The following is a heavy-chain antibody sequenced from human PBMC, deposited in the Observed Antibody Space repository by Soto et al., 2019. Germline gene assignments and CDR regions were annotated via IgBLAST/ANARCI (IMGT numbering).Heavy chain of an antibody. D-gene: IGHD3-22*01. CDR3: ARRNYYDSDGLLRFNWFDP. CDR1: GGSISSYY. J-gene: IGHJ5*02. V-gene: IGHV4-59*08. Sequence: PSETLSLTCTVSGGSISSYYWSWIRQPPGKGLEWIGYIYYSGSTNYNPSLKSRVTISVDTSKNQFSLKLSSVTAADTAVYCCARRNYYDSDGLLRFNWFDPWGPGTLVTVSS. CDR2: IYYSGST.